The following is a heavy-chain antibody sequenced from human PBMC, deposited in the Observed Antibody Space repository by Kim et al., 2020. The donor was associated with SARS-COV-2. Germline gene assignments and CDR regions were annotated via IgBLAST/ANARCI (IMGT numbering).Heavy chain of an antibody. V-gene: IGHV1-3*01. CDR1: GYTFTSYA. D-gene: IGHD3-10*01. CDR3: ARITMVRGSAYYYGMDV. Sequence: ASVKVSCKASGYTFTSYAMHWVRQAPGQRLEWMGWINAGNGNTKYSQKFQGRVTITRDTSASTAYMELSSLRSEDTAVYYCARITMVRGSAYYYGMDVWGQGTTVTVSS. CDR2: INAGNGNT. J-gene: IGHJ6*02.